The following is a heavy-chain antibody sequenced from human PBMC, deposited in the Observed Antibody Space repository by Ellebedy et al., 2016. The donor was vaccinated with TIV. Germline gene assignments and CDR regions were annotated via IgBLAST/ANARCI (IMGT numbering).Heavy chain of an antibody. CDR1: GYSFTTYY. V-gene: IGHV1-46*01. CDR3: ARNLYGIVTVNYFDS. J-gene: IGHJ4*02. Sequence: ASVKVSXXASGYSFTTYYMHWVRQAPRQGLEWLGRLTPSGDGTSYAQKFQGRITMTTDTSTNTVYLDLSSLTSEDTAVYYCARNLYGIVTVNYFDSWGQGTLVTVSS. CDR2: LTPSGDGT. D-gene: IGHD3-16*01.